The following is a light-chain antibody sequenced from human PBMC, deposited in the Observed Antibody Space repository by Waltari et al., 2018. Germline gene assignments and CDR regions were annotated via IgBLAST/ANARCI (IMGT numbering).Light chain of an antibody. CDR3: QQSFRTPYT. J-gene: IGKJ2*01. CDR2: VAS. Sequence: DIQMTQSPSSLSLSVGDRVTITCRASQRISDHLNWYQQKPGEAPKLLIYVASNLESGFRSRFSGSGSGTDFTLTINSLQPGEFATDYCQQSFRTPYTLGQGTKLEVK. V-gene: IGKV1-39*01. CDR1: QRISDH.